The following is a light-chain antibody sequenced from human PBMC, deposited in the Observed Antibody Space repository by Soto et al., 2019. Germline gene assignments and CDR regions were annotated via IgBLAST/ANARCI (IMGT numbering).Light chain of an antibody. CDR1: SSNIGAGYD. Sequence: QSLLTQPPSVSGAPGQRVTISCTGSSSNIGAGYDVNWYQQLPGTAPKLLIYGNNNRPSGVPDRFSGSKSGTSASLAITGLQAEDEADYYCQSYDNSLSGPVFGGGTKVTVL. V-gene: IGLV1-40*01. J-gene: IGLJ2*01. CDR2: GNN. CDR3: QSYDNSLSGPV.